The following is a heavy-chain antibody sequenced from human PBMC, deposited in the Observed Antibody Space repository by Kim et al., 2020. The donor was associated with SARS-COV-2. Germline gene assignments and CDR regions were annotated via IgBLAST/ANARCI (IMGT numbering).Heavy chain of an antibody. Sequence: ASVKVSCKASGYTFTSYGISWVRQAPGQGLEWMGWISAYNGNTNYAQKLQGRVTMTTDTSTSTAYMELRSLRSDDTAVYYCARDTVVVVAAPYYYMDVWGKGTTVTVSS. J-gene: IGHJ6*03. V-gene: IGHV1-18*01. D-gene: IGHD2-15*01. CDR3: ARDTVVVVAAPYYYMDV. CDR2: ISAYNGNT. CDR1: GYTFTSYG.